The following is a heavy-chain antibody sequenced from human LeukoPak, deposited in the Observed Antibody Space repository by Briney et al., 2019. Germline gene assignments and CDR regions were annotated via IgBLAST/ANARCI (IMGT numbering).Heavy chain of an antibody. D-gene: IGHD5-12*01. CDR2: ISYDGSNK. CDR3: AKDLWGYSGYDSDAFDI. Sequence: GGSLRLSCAASGFTFSSYGMHWVRQAPGKGLEWVAVISYDGSNKYYADSVKGRFTISRDNSKNTLYLQMNSLRAEDTAVYYCAKDLWGYSGYDSDAFDIWGQGTMVTVSS. J-gene: IGHJ3*02. CDR1: GFTFSSYG. V-gene: IGHV3-30*18.